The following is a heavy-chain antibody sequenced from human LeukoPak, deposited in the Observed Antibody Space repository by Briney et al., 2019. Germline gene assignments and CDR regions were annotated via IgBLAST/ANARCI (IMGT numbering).Heavy chain of an antibody. CDR1: GGSISSYY. J-gene: IGHJ3*02. CDR2: LSKSGNT. D-gene: IGHD3-9*01. Sequence: SETLSLTCTVSGGSISSYYWSWIRLPPGKGLEWIGYLSKSGNTNYSPSLKSRVTIFGDTSKNQFFLKLSSVTAAGTAMYYCAGARYVNSFYAFDIWGQGTLVTVSS. CDR3: AGARYVNSFYAFDI. V-gene: IGHV4-59*01.